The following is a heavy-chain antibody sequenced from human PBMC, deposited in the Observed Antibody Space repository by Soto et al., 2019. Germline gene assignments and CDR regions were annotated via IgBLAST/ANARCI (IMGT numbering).Heavy chain of an antibody. CDR1: GYIFTNYG. CDR3: ARGSSGALYDY. V-gene: IGHV1-18*04. Sequence: QIHLVQSGAEVRKPGASVNVSCKTAGYIFTNYGVSWVRQAPGEGHEVVGWISAYHRYPNYGQRFQGRLTLRTDTPATTGDMELRNLTSDATAGYYCARGSSGALYDYWGQGTLLTVSS. J-gene: IGHJ4*02. CDR2: ISAYHRYP.